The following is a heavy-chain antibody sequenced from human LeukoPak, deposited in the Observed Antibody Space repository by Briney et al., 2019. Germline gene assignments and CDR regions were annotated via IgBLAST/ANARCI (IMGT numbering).Heavy chain of an antibody. Sequence: GRSLRLSCAASGFTFRSYTMHWVRQAPGEGLEWVAVISYDGDQKYYADSVKGRLTISRDNSKNTLYLEMNSLRAEDTAIYYCAKDRVKELSFYCFDCWGQGTLVTVSS. CDR3: AKDRVKELSFYCFDC. J-gene: IGHJ4*02. D-gene: IGHD1-7*01. CDR2: ISYDGDQK. CDR1: GFTFRSYT. V-gene: IGHV3-30*04.